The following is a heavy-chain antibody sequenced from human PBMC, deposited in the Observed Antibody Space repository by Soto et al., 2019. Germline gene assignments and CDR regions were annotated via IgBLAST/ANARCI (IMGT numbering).Heavy chain of an antibody. CDR1: GFIVSSTL. V-gene: IGHV3-53*02. D-gene: IGHD1-26*01. CDR2: VYGRGET. Sequence: EVQLVETGGGLIQPGESLRLSCAASGFIVSSTLMGWAHQAPGKGLEWVSVVYGRGETYYTDSVRSRFTISRDNSKHTLYLLMNSLRDEDTAFYYCARSYALGGQGTVVIVSS. CDR3: ARSYAL. J-gene: IGHJ4*02.